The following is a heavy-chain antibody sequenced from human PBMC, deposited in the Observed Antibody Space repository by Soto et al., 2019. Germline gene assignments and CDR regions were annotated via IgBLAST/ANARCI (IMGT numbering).Heavy chain of an antibody. D-gene: IGHD5-12*01. V-gene: IGHV2-5*02. Sequence: QITLKESGPTLVKPTQTLTLTCTCSGFSFSSSVVGVGWIRQPPGKALEWLAVIYWDDDKRYSPSLKNRLTITKDTSKNQVVLTMTNMDPVDTATYYCTHSRNGYNYADYWCQGTVVTVSS. J-gene: IGHJ4*02. CDR2: IYWDDDK. CDR1: GFSFSSSVVG. CDR3: THSRNGYNYADY.